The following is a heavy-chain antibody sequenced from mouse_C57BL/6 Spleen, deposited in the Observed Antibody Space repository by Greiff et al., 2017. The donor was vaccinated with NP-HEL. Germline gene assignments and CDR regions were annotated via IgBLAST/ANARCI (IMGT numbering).Heavy chain of an antibody. D-gene: IGHD1-2*01. J-gene: IGHJ2*01. CDR2: IDPETGGT. Sequence: VKLQESGAELVRPGASVTLSCKASGYTFTDYEMHWVKQTPVHGLEWIGAIDPETGGTAYNQKFKGKAILTADKSSSTAYMELRSLTSEDSAVYYCTGGTAGYFDYWGQGTTLTVSS. CDR1: GYTFTDYE. V-gene: IGHV1-15*01. CDR3: TGGTAGYFDY.